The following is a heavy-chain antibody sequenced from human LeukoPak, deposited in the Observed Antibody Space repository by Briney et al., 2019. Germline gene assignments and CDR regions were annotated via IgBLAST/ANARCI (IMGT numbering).Heavy chain of an antibody. CDR2: IRSKAYGGTT. D-gene: IGHD6-13*01. CDR3: TRRIATADYFDY. Sequence: PGRSLRLSCTASGFTFGDYAMSWFRQAPGTGLEWVGFIRSKAYGGTTEYAASVKGRFTISRDNSKNIAYLQMNSLKTEDTAMYYCTRRIATADYFDYWGQGTLVTVPS. CDR1: GFTFGDYA. J-gene: IGHJ4*02. V-gene: IGHV3-49*03.